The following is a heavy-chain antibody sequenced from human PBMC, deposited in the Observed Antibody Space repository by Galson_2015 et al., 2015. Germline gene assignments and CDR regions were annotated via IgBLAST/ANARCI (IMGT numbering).Heavy chain of an antibody. CDR3: ARDLLAQPEDIAVVPAAMYVVDY. V-gene: IGHV1-18*01. J-gene: IGHJ4*02. CDR1: GYTFTSYG. D-gene: IGHD2-2*01. CDR2: ISAYNGNT. Sequence: SVKVSCKASGYTFTSYGICWVRQAPGQGLEWMGWISAYNGNTNYAQKLQGRVTMTTDTSTSTAYMELRSLRSDDTAVYYCARDLLAQPEDIAVVPAAMYVVDYWGQGTLVTVAS.